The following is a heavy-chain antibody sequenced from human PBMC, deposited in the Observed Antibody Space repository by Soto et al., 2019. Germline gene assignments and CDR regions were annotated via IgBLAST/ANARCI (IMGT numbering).Heavy chain of an antibody. CDR1: GDSISSTNYY. Sequence: SETLSLTCTVTGDSISSTNYYWGWVRQPPGKGLEWIGSIYYSGSTYYNPSLKSRVTLSVDTSKNQFSLRLSSATAAGTAVYYCATHDTSSSGFDYWGQGTLVTVSS. J-gene: IGHJ4*02. V-gene: IGHV4-39*01. CDR2: IYYSGST. CDR3: ATHDTSSSGFDY. D-gene: IGHD6-6*01.